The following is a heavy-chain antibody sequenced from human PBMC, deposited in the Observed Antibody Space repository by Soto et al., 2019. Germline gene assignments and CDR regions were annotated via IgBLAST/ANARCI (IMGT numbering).Heavy chain of an antibody. J-gene: IGHJ3*02. CDR1: GGSISSYY. CDR3: PRVWGGAFDI. CDR2: IYYSGST. D-gene: IGHD3-10*01. V-gene: IGHV4-59*01. Sequence: QVQLQESGPGLVKPSETLSLTCTVSGGSISSYYWSWIRQPPGKGLEWIGYIYYSGSTNYNPSLKSRVTISVGTSKSQFALKLSSVTAADTAVYYCPRVWGGAFDIWGQGTMVTVSS.